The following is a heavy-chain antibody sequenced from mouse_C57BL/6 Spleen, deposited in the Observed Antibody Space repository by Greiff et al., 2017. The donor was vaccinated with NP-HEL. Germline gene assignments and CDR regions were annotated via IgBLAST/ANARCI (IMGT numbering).Heavy chain of an antibody. D-gene: IGHD2-1*01. V-gene: IGHV5-4*01. CDR1: GFTFSSYA. CDR2: ISDGGSYT. J-gene: IGHJ2*01. CDR3: ARDRVYPHYFDD. Sequence: EVKLVESGGGLVKPGGSLKLSCAASGFTFSSYAMSWVRQTPEKRLEWVATISDGGSYTYYPDNVKGRFTISRDNAKNNLYLQMSHLKSEDTAMYYCARDRVYPHYFDDWGQGTTLTVSS.